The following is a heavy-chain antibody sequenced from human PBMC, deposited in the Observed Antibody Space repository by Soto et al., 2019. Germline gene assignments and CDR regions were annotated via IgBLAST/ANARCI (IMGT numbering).Heavy chain of an antibody. J-gene: IGHJ6*02. CDR1: GGSISGYY. V-gene: IGHV4-59*01. CDR2: VYYSGGA. Sequence: SETLSLTCTASGGSISGYYWSWIRQPPGKGLEWIGNVYYSGGAKYNPSVKRRVSISVDTSKNQFSLNLSSVTAADTAVYYCTRDGDGRMTTNPYYYYGMDVWGPGITVTVSS. D-gene: IGHD2-21*02. CDR3: TRDGDGRMTTNPYYYYGMDV.